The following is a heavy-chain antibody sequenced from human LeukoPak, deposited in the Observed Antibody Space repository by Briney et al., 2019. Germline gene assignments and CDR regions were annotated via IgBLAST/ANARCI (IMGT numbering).Heavy chain of an antibody. D-gene: IGHD2-21*02. CDR3: AREYCGGDCYSHYSGVDY. CDR2: FDPEDGET. V-gene: IGHV1-24*01. Sequence: APVKVSCKVSGYTLTELSMHWVRQAPGKGLEWMGGFDPEDGETIYAQKFQGRVTMTEDTSTDTAYMELSSLRSEDTAVYYCAREYCGGDCYSHYSGVDYWGQGTLVTVSS. CDR1: GYTLTELS. J-gene: IGHJ4*02.